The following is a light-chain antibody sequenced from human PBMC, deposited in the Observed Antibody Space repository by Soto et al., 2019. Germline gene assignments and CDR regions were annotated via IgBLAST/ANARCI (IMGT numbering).Light chain of an antibody. V-gene: IGKV1-5*03. CDR3: QQYRSYPWT. Sequence: DIQMTQSPSTPSASVGDRVTITCRASQTISAWLAWYQQKPGKVPKFLIYQASHLESGVPSRFSGSGSGTEFTLTISSLQPDDFATYYCQQYRSYPWTFGQGTKVEIK. CDR2: QAS. J-gene: IGKJ1*01. CDR1: QTISAW.